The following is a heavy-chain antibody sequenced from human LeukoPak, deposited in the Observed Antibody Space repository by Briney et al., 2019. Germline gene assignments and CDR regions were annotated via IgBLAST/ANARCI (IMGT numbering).Heavy chain of an antibody. V-gene: IGHV3-9*01. D-gene: IGHD1-26*01. CDR1: GFTFDDYA. J-gene: IGHJ4*02. Sequence: GGSLRLSCAASGFTFDDYAMHWVRQAPGKGLEWVSGISWNSGSIGYADSVKGRFTISRDNAKNSLYLQMNSLRAEDTALYYCAKVTGGSYEFDYWGQGTLVTVSS. CDR3: AKVTGGSYEFDY. CDR2: ISWNSGSI.